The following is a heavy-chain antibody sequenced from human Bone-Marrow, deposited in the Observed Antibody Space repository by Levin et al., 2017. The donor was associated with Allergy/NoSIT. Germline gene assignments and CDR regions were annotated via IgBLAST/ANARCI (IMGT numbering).Heavy chain of an antibody. Sequence: GESLKISCKASGFSFTSHWIGWARQMPGKGLEWVGNISPGDGAKRYSPSFEGQVTMSVDKPITTAYLQWRSLKASDTGIYFCTKSYTSSWYAWHTWGQGTPVIVSA. CDR2: ISPGDGAK. D-gene: IGHD6-13*01. CDR1: GFSFTSHW. V-gene: IGHV5-51*04. J-gene: IGHJ4*02. CDR3: TKSYTSSWYAWHT.